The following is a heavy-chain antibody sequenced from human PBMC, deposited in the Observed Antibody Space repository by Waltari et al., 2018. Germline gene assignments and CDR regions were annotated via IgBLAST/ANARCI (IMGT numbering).Heavy chain of an antibody. V-gene: IGHV3-33*06. CDR3: AKGSRGSGSSKYYYMDV. CDR1: GFTFSSYG. Sequence: QVQLVESGGGVVQPGRSLRLSCAASGFTFSSYGMHWVRQAPGKGLEWVAVIWYDGSNKYYADSVKGRFTISRDNSKNTLYLQMNSLRAEDTAVYYCAKGSRGSGSSKYYYMDVWGKGTTVTVSS. CDR2: IWYDGSNK. D-gene: IGHD3-10*01. J-gene: IGHJ6*03.